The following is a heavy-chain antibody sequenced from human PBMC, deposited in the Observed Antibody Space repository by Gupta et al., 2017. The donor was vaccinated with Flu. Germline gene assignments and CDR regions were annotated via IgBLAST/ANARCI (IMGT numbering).Heavy chain of an antibody. CDR2: IWYDGSND. Sequence: QVQLVESGGGVVQPGRSLRLSCSASGFSFRDYAMHWVRQAPGKGLEWVALIWYDGSNDHYAESVRGRFTISRDNSKNTLYLQMNGLTAEDTAVYSCAREKKEMAVDYWGRGTLVTVSS. V-gene: IGHV3-33*01. CDR3: AREKKEMAVDY. CDR1: GFSFRDYA. J-gene: IGHJ4*02. D-gene: IGHD2-8*01.